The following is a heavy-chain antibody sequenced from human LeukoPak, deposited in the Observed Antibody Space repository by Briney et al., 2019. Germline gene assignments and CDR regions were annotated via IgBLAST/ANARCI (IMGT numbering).Heavy chain of an antibody. CDR2: ISSSSSTI. Sequence: GGSLRLSCAASGFTFSSYSMNWVRQAPGKGLEWVSYISSSSSTIYYADSVKGRFTISRDNAKNSLYLQMNSLRAEDTAVYYCASPSSGYYSYFDYWGQGTLVTVSS. V-gene: IGHV3-48*04. D-gene: IGHD3-22*01. J-gene: IGHJ4*02. CDR3: ASPSSGYYSYFDY. CDR1: GFTFSSYS.